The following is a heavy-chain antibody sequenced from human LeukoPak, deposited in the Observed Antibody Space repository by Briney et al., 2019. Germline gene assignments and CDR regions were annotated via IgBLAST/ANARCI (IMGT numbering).Heavy chain of an antibody. CDR1: GDSVPSNSAA. CDR3: ARDRRMEQQLSRGAFDI. D-gene: IGHD6-13*01. J-gene: IGHJ3*02. Sequence: SQTLSLTCAISGDSVPSNSAAWNWIRQSPSRGLEWLGRTYYRSKWYNDYAVSVKSRITINPDTSKNQFSLQLNSVTPEDTAVYYCARDRRMEQQLSRGAFDIWGQGTMVTVSS. CDR2: TYYRSKWYN. V-gene: IGHV6-1*01.